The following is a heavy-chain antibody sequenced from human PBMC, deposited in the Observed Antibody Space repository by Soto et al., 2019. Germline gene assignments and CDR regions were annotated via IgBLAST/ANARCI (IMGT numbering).Heavy chain of an antibody. CDR2: INTDGSRT. CDR3: ARDLTGNVDDY. CDR1: GFTFSSSW. D-gene: IGHD2-8*02. V-gene: IGHV3-74*01. J-gene: IGHJ4*02. Sequence: PGGSLRLSCAASGFTFSSSWMHWVRQAPGKGLVWVSHINTDGSRTNYADSVKGRFTISRDNAKNMLYVEMNSLRADDTAVYFCARDLTGNVDDYWGQGTPVTVST.